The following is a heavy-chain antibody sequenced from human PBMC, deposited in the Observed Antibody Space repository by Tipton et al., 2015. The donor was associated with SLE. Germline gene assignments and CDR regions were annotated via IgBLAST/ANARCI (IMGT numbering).Heavy chain of an antibody. V-gene: IGHV3-74*01. CDR2: TNEDGSIT. D-gene: IGHD6-19*01. CDR1: GFTFSRYW. J-gene: IGHJ4*02. CDR3: ARGIDPSSSRISDY. Sequence: SLRLSCAASGFTFSRYWMHWVRQAPGKGLVWVARTNEDGSITSYEASVKGRFTISRDNAKNTLYLQMNSLRAEDTALYYCARGIDPSSSRISDYWGQGTLVSASS.